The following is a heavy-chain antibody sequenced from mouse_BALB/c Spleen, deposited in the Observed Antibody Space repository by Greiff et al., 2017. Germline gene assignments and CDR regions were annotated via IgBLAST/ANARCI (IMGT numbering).Heavy chain of an antibody. CDR1: GFTFSSYA. V-gene: IGHV5-6-5*01. J-gene: IGHJ3*01. CDR2: ISSGGST. D-gene: IGHD2-4*01. CDR3: ARGYDYAWFAY. Sequence: EVKLVESGGGLVKPGGSLKLSCAASGFTFSSYAMSWVRQTPEKRLKWVASISSGGSTYYPDSVKGRFTISRDNARNILYLQMSSLRSEDTAMYYCARGYDYAWFAYWGQGTLVTVSA.